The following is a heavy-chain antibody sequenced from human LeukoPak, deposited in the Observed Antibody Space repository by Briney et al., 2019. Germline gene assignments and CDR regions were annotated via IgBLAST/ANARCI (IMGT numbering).Heavy chain of an antibody. CDR2: IYSSGST. V-gene: IGHV4-4*07. Sequence: PSETLSLTCTVSGVSISSYYGSWIRQPAGEGLEWIGRIYSSGSTHYNPSLKSRVTMSVDTSKNQFSLKLSSVTAADTAVYYCARVWYYYDSSGYYIVAFDIWGRGTMVTVSS. D-gene: IGHD3-22*01. CDR1: GVSISSYY. J-gene: IGHJ3*02. CDR3: ARVWYYYDSSGYYIVAFDI.